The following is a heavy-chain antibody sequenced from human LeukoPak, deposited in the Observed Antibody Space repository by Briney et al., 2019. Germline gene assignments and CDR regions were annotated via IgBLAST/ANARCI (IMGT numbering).Heavy chain of an antibody. CDR1: GYTFTNYG. J-gene: IGHJ6*02. CDR3: ARDSYYWNYERPYYYYYGMDV. D-gene: IGHD1-7*01. CDR2: ISAYNGNT. Sequence: ASVKVSCKASGYTFTNYGISWVRQAPGQGLEWMGWISAYNGNTNYAQKLQGRVTMTTDTSTSTAYMELRSLRSDDTAVYYCARDSYYWNYERPYYYYYGMDVWGQGTTVTVSS. V-gene: IGHV1-18*01.